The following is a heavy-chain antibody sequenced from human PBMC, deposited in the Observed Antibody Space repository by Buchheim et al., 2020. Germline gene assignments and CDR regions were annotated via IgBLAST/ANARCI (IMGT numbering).Heavy chain of an antibody. CDR2: ISGSGGST. J-gene: IGHJ4*02. CDR3: AKYRTTVVTPGAFDY. D-gene: IGHD4-23*01. Sequence: EVQLLESGGGLVQPGGSLRLSCAASGFTFSTYAVTWVRQAPGKGLEWISAISGSGGSTYYADSVKGRFTISRDNSKNTLYLQMNSLRADDTAVYYCAKYRTTVVTPGAFDYWGQGTL. V-gene: IGHV3-23*01. CDR1: GFTFSTYA.